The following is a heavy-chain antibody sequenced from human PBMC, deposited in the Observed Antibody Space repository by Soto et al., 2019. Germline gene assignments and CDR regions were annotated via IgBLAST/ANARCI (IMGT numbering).Heavy chain of an antibody. J-gene: IGHJ6*02. D-gene: IGHD3-10*01. CDR2: INHSGST. CDR1: GGSFIGYY. Sequence: SETLSLTCAVYGGSFIGYYWSWIRQPPGKGLEWIGEINHSGSTNYNPSLKSRVTISVDTSKNQFSLKLSSVTAADTAVYYCARGGPSGVELYYYYGMDVWGQGTTVT. CDR3: ARGGPSGVELYYYYGMDV. V-gene: IGHV4-34*01.